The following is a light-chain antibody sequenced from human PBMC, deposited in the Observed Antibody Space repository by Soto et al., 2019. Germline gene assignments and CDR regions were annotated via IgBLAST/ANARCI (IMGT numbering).Light chain of an antibody. J-gene: IGKJ1*01. V-gene: IGKV1-39*01. CDR3: QQSYSTPWT. CDR1: QSISSY. CDR2: AAS. Sequence: DIQMTQSPSSLSASVGDRVTITCRASQSISSYLNWYQQKPGKAPKLLIYAASSLQSGVPSRFSGSGSGTDVTLTISCLQPEDFATYYCQQSYSTPWTFGQGTKVDIK.